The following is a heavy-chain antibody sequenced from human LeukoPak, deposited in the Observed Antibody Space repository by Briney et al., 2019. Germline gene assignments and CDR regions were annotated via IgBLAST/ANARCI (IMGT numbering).Heavy chain of an antibody. CDR3: ATESGFNDY. Sequence: GGSLRLSCAASGFTFSSYNMNWVRQAPGKGLEWVSFISSSSSYIHYADSVKGRFTISRDNAKKSLYLQMNSLRAEDTAVYYCATESGFNDYWGQGTLVTVSS. D-gene: IGHD3-3*01. V-gene: IGHV3-21*01. CDR2: ISSSSSYI. J-gene: IGHJ4*02. CDR1: GFTFSSYN.